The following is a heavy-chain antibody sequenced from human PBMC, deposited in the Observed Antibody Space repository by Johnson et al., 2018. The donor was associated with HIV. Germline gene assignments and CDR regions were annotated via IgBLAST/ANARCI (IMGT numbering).Heavy chain of an antibody. D-gene: IGHD2-21*02. V-gene: IGHV3-33*08. Sequence: VQLVESGGGVVQPGRSLRLSCAASGFTFRSYAMHWVRQAPGKGLEWVAVIWYDGSNKYYADSVKGRFTISRDNSKNTLYLQMNSLRAEDTAVYYCSREMTHDDAFDIWGQGTMVTVSS. J-gene: IGHJ3*02. CDR3: SREMTHDDAFDI. CDR1: GFTFRSYA. CDR2: IWYDGSNK.